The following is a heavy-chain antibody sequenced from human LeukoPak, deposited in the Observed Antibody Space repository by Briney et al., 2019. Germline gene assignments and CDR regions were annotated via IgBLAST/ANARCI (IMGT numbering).Heavy chain of an antibody. V-gene: IGHV3-11*01. J-gene: IGHJ4*02. Sequence: GGSLRLSCAASGFTFSDYYMSWIRQAPGKGLEWVSYISSSGSTIYYADSVKGRFTVSRDNSKNTLFLQMNSLRAEDTAVYYCAKDGGLWVSAHWGDSWGRGTLVTVSS. D-gene: IGHD7-27*01. CDR3: AKDGGLWVSAHWGDS. CDR1: GFTFSDYY. CDR2: ISSSGSTI.